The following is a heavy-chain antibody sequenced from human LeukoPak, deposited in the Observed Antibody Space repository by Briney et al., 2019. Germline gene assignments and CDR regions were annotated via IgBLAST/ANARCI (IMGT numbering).Heavy chain of an antibody. CDR3: AKLDCSSTSCYYNWFDP. CDR1: GGSFSGYY. J-gene: IGHJ5*02. CDR2: INHSGST. Sequence: SETLSLTCAVYGGSFSGYYWSWIRQPPGKGLEWIGEINHSGSTNYNPSLKSRVTISVDTSKNQFSLKLSSVTAADTAVYYCAKLDCSSTSCYYNWFDPWGQGTLVTVSS. V-gene: IGHV4-34*01. D-gene: IGHD2-2*01.